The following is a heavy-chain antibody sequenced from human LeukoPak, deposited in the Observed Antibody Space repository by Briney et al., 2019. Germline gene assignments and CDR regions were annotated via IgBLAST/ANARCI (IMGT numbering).Heavy chain of an antibody. J-gene: IGHJ6*02. V-gene: IGHV3-21*01. CDR3: ARAGQITIFGVVILPYGMDV. Sequence: QAPGXXXXWVSSISSSXSYIYYADSVKGRFTISRDNAKTSLYLQMNSLRAEDTAVYYCARAGQITIFGVVILPYGMDVWGQGTTVTVSS. CDR2: ISSSXSYI. D-gene: IGHD3-3*01.